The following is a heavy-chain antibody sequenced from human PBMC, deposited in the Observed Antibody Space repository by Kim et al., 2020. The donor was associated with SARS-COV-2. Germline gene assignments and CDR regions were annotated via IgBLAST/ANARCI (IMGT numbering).Heavy chain of an antibody. CDR1: GFAFNIYA. J-gene: IGHJ4*02. Sequence: GGSLRLSCAASGFAFNIYAMSWVRQAPGKGLELVSGIGAGGGSTYYADSVKGRFTISRDNAKNSLYLQMNSLRAEDTAVDYCSRKRVLDYWGQVTLVTVS. CDR3: SRKRVLDY. V-gene: IGHV3-23*01. D-gene: IGHD6-6*01. CDR2: IGAGGGST.